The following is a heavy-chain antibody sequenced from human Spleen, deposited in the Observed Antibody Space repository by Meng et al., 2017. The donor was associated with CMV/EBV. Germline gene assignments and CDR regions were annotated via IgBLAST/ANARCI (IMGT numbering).Heavy chain of an antibody. CDR2: IYWDDDK. CDR3: AHRSDYDFWSGPPTASWFDP. CDR1: GFXXXTSGVG. J-gene: IGHJ5*02. D-gene: IGHD3-3*01. Sequence: QITLKESGPALXXXXXTXTLXXXXSGFXXXTSGVGVGWIRQPPGKALEWLALIYWDDDKRYSPSLKSRLTITKDTSKNQVVLTMTNMDPVDTATYYCAHRSDYDFWSGPPTASWFDPWGQGTLVTVSS. V-gene: IGHV2-5*02.